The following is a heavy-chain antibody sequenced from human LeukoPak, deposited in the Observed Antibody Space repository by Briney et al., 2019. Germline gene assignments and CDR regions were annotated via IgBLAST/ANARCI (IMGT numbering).Heavy chain of an antibody. J-gene: IGHJ5*02. CDR3: AKGGSGWYHWLDP. D-gene: IGHD6-19*01. Sequence: GGSLRLSCAASGFTFSNSGMLWVRQAPGKGLEWVAVIAYDESSKFYADSAKGRFTISRDNSQNTLYLQMNSLRADDTAVYYCAKGGSGWYHWLDPWGQATVLTVSS. V-gene: IGHV3-30*18. CDR2: IAYDESSK. CDR1: GFTFSNSG.